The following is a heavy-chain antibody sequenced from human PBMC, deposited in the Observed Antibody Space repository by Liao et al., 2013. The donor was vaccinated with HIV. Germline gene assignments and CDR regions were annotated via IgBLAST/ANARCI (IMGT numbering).Heavy chain of an antibody. J-gene: IGHJ4*02. CDR3: GAMPRRNLITNFDY. CDR1: GGSISSSSYY. CDR2: IYYSGTT. D-gene: IGHD1-14*01. V-gene: IGHV4-39*07. Sequence: QLQLQESGPGLVKPSETLSLTCTVSGGSISSSSYYWGWIRQPPGKGLEWIGSIYYSGTTYYNPSLKSRVTISIDTSQDQFSLKLRSVTAADTAVYFCGAMPRRNLITNFDYWGQGHLVIVSS.